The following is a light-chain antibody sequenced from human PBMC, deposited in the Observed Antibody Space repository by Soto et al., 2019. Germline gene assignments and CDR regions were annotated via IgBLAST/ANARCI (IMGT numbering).Light chain of an antibody. CDR1: QRVTSNY. J-gene: IGKJ1*01. Sequence: EIVLTQSPGTLSLSPVERATLSCGASQRVTSNYLAWYQQKPGQAPRILIFAASSRATGIPDKFSGSGSGTDFTLTISRLEPDDFAVYYCQHYGSPSWTCGQGTKADIK. CDR3: QHYGSPSWT. CDR2: AAS. V-gene: IGKV3-20*01.